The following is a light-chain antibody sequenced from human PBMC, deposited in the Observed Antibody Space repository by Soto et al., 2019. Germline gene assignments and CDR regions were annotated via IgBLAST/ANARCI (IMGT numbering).Light chain of an antibody. J-gene: IGKJ1*01. V-gene: IGKV3-11*01. CDR3: QQRINWPTWT. CDR2: DAS. CDR1: QSVSSY. Sequence: EIVLTQSPATLSLSPGERATLSCRASQSVSSYLAWYQQKPGQAPRLLIYDASNRATGIPARFSGSGSGTDFTFTISSLEPEDFAVYYCQQRINWPTWTFGQGTKVEIK.